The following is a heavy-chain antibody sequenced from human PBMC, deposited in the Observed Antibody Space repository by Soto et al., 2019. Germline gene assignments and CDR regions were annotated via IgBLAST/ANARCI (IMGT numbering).Heavy chain of an antibody. Sequence: QVQLQESGPGLVKPSQTLSLTCTVSGGSISSGGYYWSWIRQHPGKGLAWIGYIYYSGSTYYNPSLKSRVTISVDTSKNQFSLKLSSVTAADTAVYYCARDFIAAAGTRGYFDYWGQGTLVTVSS. CDR3: ARDFIAAAGTRGYFDY. CDR1: GGSISSGGYY. CDR2: IYYSGST. J-gene: IGHJ4*02. V-gene: IGHV4-31*03. D-gene: IGHD6-13*01.